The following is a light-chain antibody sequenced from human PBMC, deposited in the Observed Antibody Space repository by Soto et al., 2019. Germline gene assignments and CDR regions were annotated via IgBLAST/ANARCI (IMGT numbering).Light chain of an antibody. CDR2: RNN. Sequence: QSVLTQPPSASGTPGQRVTISCSGTSSNIGSKYVYWYQQLPGTAPKLLMYRNNQRPSGVPDRFSGSKSGTSASLAISGLRSEDEGEYYCAAWDAGVSGPAFGGGTKLTVL. CDR1: SSNIGSKY. J-gene: IGLJ2*01. CDR3: AAWDAGVSGPA. V-gene: IGLV1-47*01.